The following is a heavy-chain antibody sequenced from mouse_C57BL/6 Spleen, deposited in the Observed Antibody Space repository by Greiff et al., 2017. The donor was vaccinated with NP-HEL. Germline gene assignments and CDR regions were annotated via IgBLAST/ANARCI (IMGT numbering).Heavy chain of an antibody. Sequence: QVQLKQSGAELARPGASVKMSCKASGYTFTSYTMHWVKQRPGQGLEWIGYINPSSGYTKYNQKFKDKATLTADKSSSTAYMQLSSLTSEDSAVYYCARFEEDYEDYAMDYWGQGTSVTVSS. V-gene: IGHV1-4*01. J-gene: IGHJ4*01. CDR2: INPSSGYT. CDR1: GYTFTSYT. CDR3: ARFEEDYEDYAMDY. D-gene: IGHD2-4*01.